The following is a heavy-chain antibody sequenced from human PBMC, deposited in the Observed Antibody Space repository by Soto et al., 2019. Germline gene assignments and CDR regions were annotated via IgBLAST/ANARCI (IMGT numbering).Heavy chain of an antibody. D-gene: IGHD5-12*01. V-gene: IGHV4-34*01. J-gene: IGHJ4*02. CDR3: ARVSGRKFDY. CDR2: INHSGST. Sequence: SETLSLTCAVYGGSFSGYYWSWIRQPPGKGLEWIGEINHSGSTNYNPSLKSRVTISVDTSKNQFSLKLSSVTAADTAVYYCARVSGRKFDYWGQGTLVTVSS. CDR1: GGSFSGYY.